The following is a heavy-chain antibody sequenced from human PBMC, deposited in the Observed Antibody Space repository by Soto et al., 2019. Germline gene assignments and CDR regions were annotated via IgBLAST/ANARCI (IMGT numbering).Heavy chain of an antibody. CDR1: GFTFSSYG. CDR3: AGSSGYYFFDY. J-gene: IGHJ4*01. D-gene: IGHD3-22*01. V-gene: IGHV3-33*01. Sequence: GGSLRLSCAASGFTFSSYGMHWVRQAPGKGLEWVAVIWYDGRNKYYADSVKGRFTISRDNSKNTLYLQMNGLRAEDTAVYYCAGSSGYYFFDYWGHGTLVTVSS. CDR2: IWYDGRNK.